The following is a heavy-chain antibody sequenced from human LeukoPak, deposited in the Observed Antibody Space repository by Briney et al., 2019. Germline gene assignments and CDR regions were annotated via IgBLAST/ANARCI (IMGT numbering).Heavy chain of an antibody. Sequence: GESLKISCQGSGYRFTSYWIGWVRQMPGKGLEWMGIIYPGDSDTRYSPSFQGQVTISADKSISTAYLQWSSLKASDTAMYYCARKYYYDSSDAFDIWGQGTMVTVSS. CDR1: GYRFTSYW. CDR2: IYPGDSDT. V-gene: IGHV5-51*01. CDR3: ARKYYYDSSDAFDI. D-gene: IGHD3-22*01. J-gene: IGHJ3*02.